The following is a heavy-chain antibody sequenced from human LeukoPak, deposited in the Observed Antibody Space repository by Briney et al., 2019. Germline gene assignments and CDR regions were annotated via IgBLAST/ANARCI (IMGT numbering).Heavy chain of an antibody. J-gene: IGHJ4*02. D-gene: IGHD2-15*01. CDR1: GGSFSGYY. V-gene: IGHV4-34*01. Sequence: PSETLSLTCAVYGGSFSGYYWSWIRQPPGKGLEWIGEINHSGSTNYNPSLKSRVSISVDTSKNQFSLKLSSVTAADTAVYYCARVGEREGYCSGGSCYLHPFDYWGQGTLVTVSS. CDR2: INHSGST. CDR3: ARVGEREGYCSGGSCYLHPFDY.